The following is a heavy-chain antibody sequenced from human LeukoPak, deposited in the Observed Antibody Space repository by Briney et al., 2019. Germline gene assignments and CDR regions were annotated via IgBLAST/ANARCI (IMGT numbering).Heavy chain of an antibody. D-gene: IGHD3-22*01. V-gene: IGHV3-7*01. CDR1: GFSFSTYV. CDR2: IKQDGTEK. CDR3: AGGRGWLVDY. Sequence: GRSLRLSCAASGFSFSTYVMHWVRQAPGKGLEWVANIKQDGTEKLYVDSVRGRFTISRDNAKNSLYLQMNSLRAEDTAVYFCAGGRGWLVDYWGQGTRVTVSS. J-gene: IGHJ4*02.